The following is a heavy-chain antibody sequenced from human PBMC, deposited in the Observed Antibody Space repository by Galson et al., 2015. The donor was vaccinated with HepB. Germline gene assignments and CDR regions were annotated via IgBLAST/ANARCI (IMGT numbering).Heavy chain of an antibody. CDR3: ARDPSASRYYYYYMDV. CDR1: GFTFSSYG. CDR2: IWYDGSNK. V-gene: IGHV3-33*01. J-gene: IGHJ6*03. D-gene: IGHD2-2*01. Sequence: SLRLSCAASGFTFSSYGMHWVRQAPGKGLEWVAVIWYDGSNKYYADSVKGRFTISRDNSKNTLYLQMNSLRAEDTAVYYCARDPSASRYYYYYMDVWGKGTTVTVSS.